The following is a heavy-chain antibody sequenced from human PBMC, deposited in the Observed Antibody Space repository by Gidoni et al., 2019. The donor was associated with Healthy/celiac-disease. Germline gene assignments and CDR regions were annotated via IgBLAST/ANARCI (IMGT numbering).Heavy chain of an antibody. J-gene: IGHJ4*02. V-gene: IGHV4-34*01. CDR1: GGSFSGYY. CDR2: INHSGST. D-gene: IGHD2-2*01. Sequence: QVQLQQWGAGLLKPSETLSLTCAVYGGSFSGYYWSWIRQPPGKGLEWIGEINHSGSTNYNPSLKSRVTISVDTSKNQFSLKLSSVTAADTAVYYCARGVFVVVVPAAIGKYYFDYWGQGTLVTVSS. CDR3: ARGVFVVVVPAAIGKYYFDY.